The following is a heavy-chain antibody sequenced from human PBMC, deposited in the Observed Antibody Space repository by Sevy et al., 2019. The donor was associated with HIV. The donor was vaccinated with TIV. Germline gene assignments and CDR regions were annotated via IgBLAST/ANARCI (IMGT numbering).Heavy chain of an antibody. Sequence: ASVKVSCKASGYTFTGYYMHWVRQAPGQGLEWMGRINPNSGGTNYAQKFQGRVTMTRDTSISTAYMELSRLRSDDTAVYYCARGDVLMVYALYYYYYGMDVWGQGTTVTVSS. CDR3: ARGDVLMVYALYYYYYGMDV. CDR2: INPNSGGT. J-gene: IGHJ6*02. CDR1: GYTFTGYY. V-gene: IGHV1-2*06. D-gene: IGHD2-8*01.